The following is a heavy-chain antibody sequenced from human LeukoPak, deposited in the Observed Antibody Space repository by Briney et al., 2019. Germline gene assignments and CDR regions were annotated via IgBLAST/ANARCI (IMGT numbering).Heavy chain of an antibody. CDR1: GYTITSYY. J-gene: IGHJ4*02. CDR2: INPSGGST. V-gene: IGHV1-46*01. CDR3: ARALTPYDPFDY. D-gene: IGHD3-22*01. Sequence: GASVKVSCKASGYTITSYYMHWVRQAPGQGLEWMGIINPSGGSTSYAQKFQGRVTMTRDMSTSTVYMELSSLRSEDTAVYYCARALTPYDPFDYWGQGTLVTVSS.